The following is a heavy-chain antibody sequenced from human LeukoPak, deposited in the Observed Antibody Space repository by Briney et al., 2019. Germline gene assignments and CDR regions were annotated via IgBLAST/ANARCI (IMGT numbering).Heavy chain of an antibody. D-gene: IGHD2-21*01. J-gene: IGHJ4*02. CDR1: GFTFSRFA. CDR3: AREDDVAAERAPIDC. V-gene: IGHV3-23*01. Sequence: PGGSLRLSCSASGFTFSRFAVTWVRQALGKGLEWVSGISGSGRSTYYADSVKGRFTITRDNSNNTLYLQMSSLRADDTAIYYCAREDDVAAERAPIDCWGQGALVTVSS. CDR2: ISGSGRST.